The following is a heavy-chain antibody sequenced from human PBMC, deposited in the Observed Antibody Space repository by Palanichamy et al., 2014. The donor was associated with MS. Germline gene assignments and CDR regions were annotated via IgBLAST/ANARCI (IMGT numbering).Heavy chain of an antibody. V-gene: IGHV3-23*01. CDR1: YA. Sequence: YAMTWVRQTPGKGLEWVSGISGSGDNTYYADSVMGRFTISRDNSRNTLYLQMNSLRAEDTAVYYCAKVLWGTGNYHNLVDYWGQGTLVIV. D-gene: IGHD3-10*01. CDR3: AKVLWGTGNYHNLVDY. CDR2: ISGSGDNT. J-gene: IGHJ4*02.